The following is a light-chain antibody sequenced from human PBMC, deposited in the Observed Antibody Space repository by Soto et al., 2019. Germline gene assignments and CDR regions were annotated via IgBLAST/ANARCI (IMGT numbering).Light chain of an antibody. Sequence: DIVMTQSPDSLAVSLGERATIKCKSSQSFVHSSSGQSYLAWYQQKSGQPPKLLIYWASTRESGVPDRFSGSGSGTDFTLTISRLQPEDVAVYYCQQFYISPLTFGGVTRVEIK. V-gene: IGKV4-1*01. CDR2: WAS. CDR1: QSFVHSSSGQSY. CDR3: QQFYISPLT. J-gene: IGKJ4*01.